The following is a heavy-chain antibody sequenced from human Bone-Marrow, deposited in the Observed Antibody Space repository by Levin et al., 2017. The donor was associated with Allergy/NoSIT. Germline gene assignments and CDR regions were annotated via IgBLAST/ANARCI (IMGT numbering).Heavy chain of an antibody. CDR3: AKVVRGYYGMDV. D-gene: IGHD6-6*01. CDR1: GFLVSSNH. J-gene: IGHJ6*02. CDR2: IYTFGDT. Sequence: GGSLRLSCADSGFLVSSNHMAWIRRAPGKGLEWVSNIYTFGDTFYADSVKGRFTISRDNSKNTLYLQMNSLRAEDTAVYFCAKVVRGYYGMDVWGQGTTVTVSS. V-gene: IGHV3-66*03.